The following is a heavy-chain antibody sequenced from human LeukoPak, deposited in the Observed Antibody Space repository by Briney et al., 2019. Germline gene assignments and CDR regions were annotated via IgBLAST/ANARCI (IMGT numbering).Heavy chain of an antibody. V-gene: IGHV4-31*03. Sequence: SETLSLTCTVSDDSLSSGTYYWNWIRLYPGKGLEWIGCIHYTGSINYNPSLKSRVTISVDTSKNQFSLNVNSVTAADTAVYYCARGVDRTKIYSWGQGTLVTVSS. CDR1: DDSLSSGTYY. CDR2: IHYTGSI. CDR3: ARGVDRTKIYS. D-gene: IGHD5-12*01. J-gene: IGHJ4*02.